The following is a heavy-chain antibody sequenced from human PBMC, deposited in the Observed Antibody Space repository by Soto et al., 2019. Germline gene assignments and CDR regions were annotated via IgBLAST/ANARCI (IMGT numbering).Heavy chain of an antibody. CDR2: TSYDGSNN. Sequence: QVQLVESGGGVVQTGTSLRLSCVGSGFTFRSYVIHWVRQAPGKGLEWVALTSYDGSNNFYGDSVKGRFTISRHNSRKTVELQMDSLRFEDTALYYCARWGTTGGLDVWGQGTLVSVSS. J-gene: IGHJ4*02. D-gene: IGHD3-16*01. CDR3: ARWGTTGGLDV. CDR1: GFTFRSYV. V-gene: IGHV3-33*05.